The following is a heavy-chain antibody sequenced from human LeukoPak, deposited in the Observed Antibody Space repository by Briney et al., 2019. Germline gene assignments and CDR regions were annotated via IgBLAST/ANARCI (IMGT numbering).Heavy chain of an antibody. V-gene: IGHV3-7*01. D-gene: IGHD5/OR15-5a*01. CDR2: INQDGSEK. J-gene: IGHJ4*02. CDR1: GFTFSSYW. CDR3: ARDGHYTIYELRFDY. Sequence: GGSLRLSCAASGFTFSSYWMSGVRQAPGKGLEWVANINQDGSEKYCVDSLKGRFTISRDNAENSLYLQMNSLRAEDTAVYYCARDGHYTIYELRFDYWGQGALVTVSS.